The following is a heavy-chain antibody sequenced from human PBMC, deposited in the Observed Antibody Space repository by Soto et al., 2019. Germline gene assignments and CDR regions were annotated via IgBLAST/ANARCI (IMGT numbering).Heavy chain of an antibody. J-gene: IGHJ3*01. V-gene: IGHV3-23*01. CDR3: AKFRGSWYGTLSVKNDAFDV. CDR2: ISGSGGST. CDR1: GFTFSSYA. D-gene: IGHD6-13*01. Sequence: EVQLLESGGGLVQPGGSLRLSCAASGFTFSSYAMSWVRQAPGKGLEWVSAISGSGGSTYYADSVKGRFTISRDNYKHTLYLQMNSLRAEDTAVYYCAKFRGSWYGTLSVKNDAFDVWGQGTMVTVSS.